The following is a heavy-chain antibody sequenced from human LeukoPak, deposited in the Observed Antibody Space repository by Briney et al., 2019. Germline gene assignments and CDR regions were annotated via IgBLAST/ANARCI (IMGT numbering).Heavy chain of an antibody. J-gene: IGHJ2*01. V-gene: IGHV4-39*01. CDR1: GGSISSSSYY. CDR2: IYYSGST. D-gene: IGHD3-9*01. Sequence: PSETLSLTCTVSGGSISSSSYYWGWIRQPPGKGLEWIGSIYYSGSTYYNPSLKSRVTISVDTSKNQFSLKLSSVTAADTAVYYCARWDTIADLWGRGTLVTVSS. CDR3: ARWDTIADL.